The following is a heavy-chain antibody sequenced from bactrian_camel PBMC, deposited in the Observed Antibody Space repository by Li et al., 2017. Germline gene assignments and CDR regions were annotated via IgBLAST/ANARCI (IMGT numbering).Heavy chain of an antibody. Sequence: QLVESGGGSVQAGGSLRLSCVTSEYTYSSYCMGWFRQAPGKEREEVAVIDADGETTYADSVKGRFALSQDNSKRTLYLQMNDLKPEDTAMYYCAADRCYPGWSRSGDEFPYWGRGTQVTVS. CDR3: AADRCYPGWSRSGDEFPY. J-gene: IGHJ4*01. CDR1: EYTYSSYC. V-gene: IGHV3S6*01. CDR2: IDADGET. D-gene: IGHD1*01.